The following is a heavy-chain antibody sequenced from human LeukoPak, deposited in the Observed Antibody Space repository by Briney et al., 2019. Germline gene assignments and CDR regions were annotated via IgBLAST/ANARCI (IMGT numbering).Heavy chain of an antibody. CDR1: GFTFDHYG. V-gene: IGHV3-20*04. CDR2: INWNGGIT. J-gene: IGHJ3*02. CDR3: ARDFVGYCSGGSCYHLAFDI. Sequence: GGSLRLSCAASGFTFDHYGMSWVRHAPAKGLERVSGINWNGGITGYADTVKSQFTSSKDNDKNSLYLKMNSLRAEDTALYYCARDFVGYCSGGSCYHLAFDIWGQGTMVTVSS. D-gene: IGHD2-15*01.